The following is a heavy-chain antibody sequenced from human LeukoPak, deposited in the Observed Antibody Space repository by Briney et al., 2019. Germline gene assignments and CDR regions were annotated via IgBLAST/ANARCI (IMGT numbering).Heavy chain of an antibody. Sequence: SVKVSCKASGGTFSSYAISWVRQAPGQGLEWMGRIIPIFGTANYAQKFQGRVTITADESTSTAYMELSSLRSEDTAVYYCASRVSKRDYYYYMDVWGKGTTVTVSS. CDR1: GGTFSSYA. J-gene: IGHJ6*03. V-gene: IGHV1-69*13. CDR3: ASRVSKRDYYYYMDV. D-gene: IGHD3-10*01. CDR2: IIPIFGTA.